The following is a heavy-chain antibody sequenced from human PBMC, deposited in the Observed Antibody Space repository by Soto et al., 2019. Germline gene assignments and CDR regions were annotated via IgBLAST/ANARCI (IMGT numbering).Heavy chain of an antibody. CDR2: IFHDGTA. V-gene: IGHV4-4*02. CDR3: ARLVYDTRLNYMYFDF. Sequence: SETLSLTCAVSGVSISSGNWWTWVRQSPQRGLEYIGEIFHDGTANYYPSFERRVAIPVDTSKNQFSLKLTSVTAADTAIYFCARLVYDTRLNYMYFDFWGQGTLVTVS. J-gene: IGHJ4*02. D-gene: IGHD3-10*01. CDR1: GVSISSGNW.